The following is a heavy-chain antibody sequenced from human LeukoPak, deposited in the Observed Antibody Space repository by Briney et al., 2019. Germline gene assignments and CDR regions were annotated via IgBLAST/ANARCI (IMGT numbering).Heavy chain of an antibody. CDR1: GYTFTSYG. J-gene: IGHJ4*02. CDR2: MNPNSGNT. V-gene: IGHV1-8*01. D-gene: IGHD3-3*01. CDR3: ARASGDFWSGYYDY. Sequence: ASVKVSCKASGYTFTSYGINWVRQATGQGLEWMGWMNPNSGNTGYAQKFQGRVTMTRNTSISTAYMGLSSLRSEDTAVYYCARASGDFWSGYYDYWGQGTLVTVSS.